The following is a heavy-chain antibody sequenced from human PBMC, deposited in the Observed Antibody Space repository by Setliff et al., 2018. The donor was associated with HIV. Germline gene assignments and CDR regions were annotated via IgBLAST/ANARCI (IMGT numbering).Heavy chain of an antibody. CDR3: ARGEGGFLDFDLVLTTFDL. V-gene: IGHV4-61*09. CDR2: VYTSGKH. D-gene: IGHD3-9*01. CDR1: GASLTSGSYF. J-gene: IGHJ4*02. Sequence: PSETLSLTCSVSGASLTSGSYFWNWLRLPAGKGLEWIGYVYTSGKHNYNPSLESRAAIFLDTSKKQFSLSLTSVTAADTAVYYCARGEGGFLDFDLVLTTFDLWGQGTPVTVSS.